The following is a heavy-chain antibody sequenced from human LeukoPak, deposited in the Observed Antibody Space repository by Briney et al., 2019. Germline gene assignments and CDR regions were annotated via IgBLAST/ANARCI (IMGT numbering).Heavy chain of an antibody. D-gene: IGHD2-2*02. CDR3: ARGRVVPAAINYYYRMDV. Sequence: PSGTLSLSCAVSGGSFSGYYWSWIRQPPGRGLEWVGEINHSGSTNYNPPLKSRVTISADTSKNQFSLKLSSVTAAGTAVYYWARGRVVPAAINYYYRMDVWGKGTTVTGSS. V-gene: IGHV4-34*01. CDR2: INHSGST. CDR1: GGSFSGYY. J-gene: IGHJ6*04.